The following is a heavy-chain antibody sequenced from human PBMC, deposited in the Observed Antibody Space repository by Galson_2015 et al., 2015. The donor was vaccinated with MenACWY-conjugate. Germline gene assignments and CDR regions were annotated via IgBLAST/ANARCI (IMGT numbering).Heavy chain of an antibody. J-gene: IGHJ4*02. CDR1: GFPFSAYA. V-gene: IGHV3-23*01. D-gene: IGHD3-3*01. Sequence: SLRLSCAASGFPFSAYAMSWVRQAPGKGLEWVSAISRSGDNTYYADSEKGRFTISRDNSKNTLFLQMNSLRAEDTALYYCAKPISSYYDFMTGDSWGQGTLVTVSS. CDR3: AKPISSYYDFMTGDS. CDR2: ISRSGDNT.